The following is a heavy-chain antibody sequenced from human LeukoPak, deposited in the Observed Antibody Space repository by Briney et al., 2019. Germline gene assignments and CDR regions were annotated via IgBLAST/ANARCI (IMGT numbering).Heavy chain of an antibody. J-gene: IGHJ3*02. D-gene: IGHD3-22*01. CDR2: ISAYNGNT. V-gene: IGHV1-18*01. Sequence: ASVKVSCKASGYTFTSYGTSWVRQAPGQGLEWMGWISAYNGNTNYAQKLQGRVTMTTDTSTSTAYMELRSLRSDDTAVYYCARDEAADYYDSSGAADAFDIWGQGTMVTVSS. CDR1: GYTFTSYG. CDR3: ARDEAADYYDSSGAADAFDI.